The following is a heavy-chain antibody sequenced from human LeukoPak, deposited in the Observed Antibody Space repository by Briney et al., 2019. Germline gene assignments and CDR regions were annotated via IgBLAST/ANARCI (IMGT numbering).Heavy chain of an antibody. V-gene: IGHV3-33*03. CDR2: IWYDGTSK. J-gene: IGHJ3*02. CDR3: AKDTVSSGWLPRGAFDI. D-gene: IGHD6-19*01. Sequence: GRSLRLSCAASGFSLSAYGVHWVRQAPGKGLEWVAVIWYDGTSKDYADSVKGRFTISRDNAKNSLYLQMNSLRAEDTALYYCAKDTVSSGWLPRGAFDIWGQGTMVTVSS. CDR1: GFSLSAYG.